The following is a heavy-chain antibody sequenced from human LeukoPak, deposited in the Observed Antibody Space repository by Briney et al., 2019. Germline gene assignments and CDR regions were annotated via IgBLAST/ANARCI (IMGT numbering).Heavy chain of an antibody. D-gene: IGHD6-6*01. CDR2: ITSVSTI. V-gene: IGHV3-48*03. CDR3: ARTMSGYSTSSSTGRKEYYYYGMDV. Sequence: PGGSLRLSCAASGFTFSNYEMNWVRQAPGKGLEWASWITSVSTIYYADSVKGRFTISRDNAKNSLYLQVNSLRAEDTAVYYCARTMSGYSTSSSTGRKEYYYYGMDVWGQGTTVTVSS. CDR1: GFTFSNYE. J-gene: IGHJ6*02.